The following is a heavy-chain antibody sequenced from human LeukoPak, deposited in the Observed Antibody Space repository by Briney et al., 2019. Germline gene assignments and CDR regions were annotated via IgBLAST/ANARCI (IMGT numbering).Heavy chain of an antibody. D-gene: IGHD3-16*01. J-gene: IGHJ3*02. CDR3: ARDPYDFSGGYAYGAFDM. Sequence: GGSLRLSCVASGFTFSSYWMTWVRQAPGKGLEWVANINKDGSANEDSVKGRFTISRDNAKNSLYLQMNSLRVEDTAVYYCARDPYDFSGGYAYGAFDMWGQGTTVTVSS. CDR1: GFTFSSYW. V-gene: IGHV3-7*01. CDR2: INKDGSA.